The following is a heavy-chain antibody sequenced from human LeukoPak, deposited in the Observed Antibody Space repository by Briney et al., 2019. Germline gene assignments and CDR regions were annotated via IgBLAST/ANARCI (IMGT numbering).Heavy chain of an antibody. CDR2: ISYSGST. D-gene: IGHD1-7*01. CDR1: GGSISSYY. CDR3: ARALTGTTSIFHH. J-gene: IGHJ1*01. V-gene: IGHV4-59*01. Sequence: KASETLSPTCTGSGGSISSYYWNWIRQPPGKGLEWIGYISYSGSTKYNPSLKSRVTISVDTSKNQFSLRVTSLTAADTAVYYCARALTGTTSIFHHWGQGTLVTVSS.